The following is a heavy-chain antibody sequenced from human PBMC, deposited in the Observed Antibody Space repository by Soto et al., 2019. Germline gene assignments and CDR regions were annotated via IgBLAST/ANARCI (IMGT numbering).Heavy chain of an antibody. CDR1: VYRFWSYW. CDR2: VYPSDYDV. CDR3: TKGATSTLDS. D-gene: IGHD3-3*02. V-gene: IGHV5-51*01. Sequence: PLKNSCQSPVYRFWSYWIGSRRQKPGKGLEWLGNVYPSDYDVRYSPAFEGQVTISADNSISSAYLQLLNLKASETAIYYFTKGATSTLDSWGQGTRVTASS. J-gene: IGHJ4*02.